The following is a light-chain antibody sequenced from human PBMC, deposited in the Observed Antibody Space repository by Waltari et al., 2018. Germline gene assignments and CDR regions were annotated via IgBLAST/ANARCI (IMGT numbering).Light chain of an antibody. CDR2: AAS. V-gene: IGKV1-12*01. CDR3: QHTYTFPIT. CDR1: EDISIW. Sequence: DIQMTQSPSSVSASVGDRVTMTCRASEDISIWLAWFQQKPGMAPKFLSYAASILESGVPSRFSGNGSGTDFALSISGLQPEDFATYFCQHTYTFPITFGQGTRLDIK. J-gene: IGKJ5*01.